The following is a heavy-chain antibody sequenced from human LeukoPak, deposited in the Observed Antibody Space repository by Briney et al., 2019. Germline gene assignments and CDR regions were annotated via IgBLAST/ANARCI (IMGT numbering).Heavy chain of an antibody. J-gene: IGHJ6*02. CDR3: ARVTDDYGDHYYGMDV. CDR1: GFTFSGYE. Sequence: GGSLRLSCAASGFTFSGYEMNWVRQAPGKGLEWVSYISNSDSTIHYADSVKGRFTISRDNAQNSLFLQMSSLRAEDTALYYCARVTDDYGDHYYGMDVWGQGTTVTVSS. V-gene: IGHV3-48*03. D-gene: IGHD4-17*01. CDR2: ISNSDSTI.